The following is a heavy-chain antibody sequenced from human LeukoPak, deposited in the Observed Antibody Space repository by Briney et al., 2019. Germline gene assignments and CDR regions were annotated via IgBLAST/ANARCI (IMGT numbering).Heavy chain of an antibody. CDR2: TYYRSKWYN. Sequence: SQTLSLTCAISGDSVSSNSAAWNWIRQSPARGLEWLGRTYYRSKWYNDYAVSVKSRISINPDTSKNQFSLQLNSVTPEDTAVYYCARAPIVGAPIRYYYYYMDVWGTGTTVTVSS. V-gene: IGHV6-1*01. CDR3: ARAPIVGAPIRYYYYYMDV. D-gene: IGHD1-26*01. J-gene: IGHJ6*03. CDR1: GDSVSSNSAA.